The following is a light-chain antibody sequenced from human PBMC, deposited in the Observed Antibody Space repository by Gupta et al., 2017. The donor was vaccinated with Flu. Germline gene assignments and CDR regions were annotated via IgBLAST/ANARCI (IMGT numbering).Light chain of an antibody. CDR3: QQYEKEPWT. CDR2: KAS. J-gene: IGKJ1*01. Sequence: PSTLSASVGDRVTITWRTSRSISSWLAWSQQKPGKAPRLLIYKASLLAPGVPSRFSGSGSGTEFTRTISSLKPDDFATYYCQQYEKEPWTFGQGTKVEIK. V-gene: IGKV1-5*03. CDR1: RSISSW.